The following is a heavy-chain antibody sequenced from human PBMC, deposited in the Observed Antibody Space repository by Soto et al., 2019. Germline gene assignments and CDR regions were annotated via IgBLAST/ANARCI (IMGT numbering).Heavy chain of an antibody. J-gene: IGHJ5*02. Sequence: QVQLVQSGAEVKKPGASVKVSCKASGYTFTSYAMHWVRQAPGQRREWMGWINAGNGNTKYSQKFQGRVTITRDTSASTAYMELSSLRSEDTAVYYCARSSMAALDWFDPWGQGALVTVSS. CDR1: GYTFTSYA. V-gene: IGHV1-3*01. CDR3: ARSSMAALDWFDP. CDR2: INAGNGNT. D-gene: IGHD6-6*01.